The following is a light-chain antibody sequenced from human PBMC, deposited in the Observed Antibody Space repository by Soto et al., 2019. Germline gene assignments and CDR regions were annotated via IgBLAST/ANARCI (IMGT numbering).Light chain of an antibody. CDR3: CSYAGSYTPVV. CDR1: SIDVGGYTY. J-gene: IGLJ2*01. V-gene: IGLV2-11*01. Sequence: QSALTQPRSVSGSPGQSVTISCTGTSIDVGGYTYVSGYQQHPGKAPKLMIYGVSKRPSGVPDRFSGSKSGNTASLTISGLQAEDEADYYCCSYAGSYTPVVFGGATKLTVL. CDR2: GVS.